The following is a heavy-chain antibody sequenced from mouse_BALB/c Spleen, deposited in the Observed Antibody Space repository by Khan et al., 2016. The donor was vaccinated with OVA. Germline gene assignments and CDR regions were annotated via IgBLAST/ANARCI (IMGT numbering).Heavy chain of an antibody. CDR2: VNPNTDNI. CDR1: GYSFTLYY. CDR3: ARGYDFFAS. Sequence: VQLKQSGPDLVKPGASVKISCKASGYSFTLYYMSWVKQSHGKSLEWIGRVNPNTDNINYNQEFKGKAILTVDKSSHTAYMELRSLTSEDSAVYFCARGYDFFASWGQGTLVTVSA. J-gene: IGHJ3*01. D-gene: IGHD2-14*01. V-gene: IGHV1-26*01.